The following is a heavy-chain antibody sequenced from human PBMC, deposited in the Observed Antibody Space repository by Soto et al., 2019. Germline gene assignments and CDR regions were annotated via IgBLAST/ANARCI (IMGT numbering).Heavy chain of an antibody. Sequence: EVQLVESGGGLVQPGGSLRLSCAASGFTLSGRSMHWVRQAPGKGLVWVSGIDNAGTDSTYADSVKGRFTSSRDNATNMLYLQMNSLRVEDTAVYYCARGWFGPDVWGKGTTVTVSS. CDR2: IDNAGTDS. J-gene: IGHJ6*04. CDR3: ARGWFGPDV. CDR1: GFTLSGRS. D-gene: IGHD3-10*01. V-gene: IGHV3-74*01.